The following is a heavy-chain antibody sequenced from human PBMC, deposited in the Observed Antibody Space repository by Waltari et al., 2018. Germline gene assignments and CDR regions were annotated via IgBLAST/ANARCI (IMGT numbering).Heavy chain of an antibody. Sequence: QITLKESGPTLVKPTQTLTLTCTFSGFSLSTSGVGVGWIRQPPGKALEWLALIYWNDDKRYSPSLKSRLTITKDTSKNQVVLTMTNMDPVDTATYYCAHRPAVPMIVVGDYFDYWGQGTLVTVSS. CDR2: IYWNDDK. CDR3: AHRPAVPMIVVGDYFDY. V-gene: IGHV2-5*01. CDR1: GFSLSTSGVG. J-gene: IGHJ4*02. D-gene: IGHD3-22*01.